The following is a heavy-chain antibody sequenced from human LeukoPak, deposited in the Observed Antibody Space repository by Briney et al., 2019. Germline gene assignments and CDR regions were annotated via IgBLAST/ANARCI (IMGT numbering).Heavy chain of an antibody. D-gene: IGHD6-13*01. CDR1: GGSISSSNW. CDR2: IYSSGST. J-gene: IGHJ6*02. Sequence: SETLSLTCAVSGGSISSSNWWSWVRQPPGKGLEWIGSIYSSGSTYYNPSLKSRVTISVDTSKNQFSLKLSSVTAADTAVYYCARVSTLALHYYGMDVWGQGTTVTVSS. CDR3: ARVSTLALHYYGMDV. V-gene: IGHV4-4*02.